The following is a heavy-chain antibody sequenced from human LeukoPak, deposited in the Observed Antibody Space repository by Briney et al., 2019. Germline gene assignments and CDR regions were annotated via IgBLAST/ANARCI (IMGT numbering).Heavy chain of an antibody. D-gene: IGHD2-15*01. CDR3: AKDRGYCSGGSCYSGDAFDI. CDR2: ISSSSSYI. V-gene: IGHV3-21*04. J-gene: IGHJ3*02. CDR1: GFTFSSYS. Sequence: SGESLRLSCAASGFTFSSYSMNWVRQAPGKGLEWVSSISSSSSYIYYADSVKGRFTISRDNAKNSLYLQMNSLRAEDTALYYCAKDRGYCSGGSCYSGDAFDIWGQGTMVTVSS.